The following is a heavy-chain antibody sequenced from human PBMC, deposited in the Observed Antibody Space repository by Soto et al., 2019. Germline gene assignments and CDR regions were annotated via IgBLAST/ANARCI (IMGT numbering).Heavy chain of an antibody. Sequence: QVQLVQSGAEVKKPGSSVKVSCKASGGTFSSYAISWVRQAPGQGLEWMGGIIPIFGTANYAQKFQGRVTITADESTSTAYMELSSLRSEETPVYYCARDGAIVVVPAAIGSGWFDPWGQGTLVTVSS. D-gene: IGHD2-2*01. J-gene: IGHJ5*02. CDR2: IIPIFGTA. CDR1: GGTFSSYA. V-gene: IGHV1-69*01. CDR3: ARDGAIVVVPAAIGSGWFDP.